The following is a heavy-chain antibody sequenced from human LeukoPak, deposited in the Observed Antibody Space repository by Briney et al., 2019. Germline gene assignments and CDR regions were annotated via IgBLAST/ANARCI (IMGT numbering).Heavy chain of an antibody. CDR1: GFTFTSSA. CDR3: AGGIAVAGYATY. J-gene: IGHJ4*02. Sequence: ASVTVSCKASGFTFTSSAMQWVRQARGQRLEWIGWIVVGSGNTNYAQKFQERVTITRDMSTSTAYMELSSLRSEDTAVYYCAGGIAVAGYATYWGQGTLVTVSS. CDR2: IVVGSGNT. D-gene: IGHD6-19*01. V-gene: IGHV1-58*02.